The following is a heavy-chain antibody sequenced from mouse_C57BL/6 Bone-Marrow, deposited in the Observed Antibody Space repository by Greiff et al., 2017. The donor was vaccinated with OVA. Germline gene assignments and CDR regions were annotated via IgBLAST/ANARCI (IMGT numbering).Heavy chain of an antibody. CDR1: GYAFSSSW. J-gene: IGHJ3*01. D-gene: IGHD4-1*01. CDR3: ASPLTGQFAY. V-gene: IGHV1-82*01. CDR2: IYPGDGDT. Sequence: VQLQQSGPELVKPGASVKISCKASGYAFSSSWMNWVKQRPGKGLEWIGRIYPGDGDTNYNGKVKGKATLTADKSSSTAYMQLSSLTSEDSAVYFCASPLTGQFAYWGQGTLVTVSA.